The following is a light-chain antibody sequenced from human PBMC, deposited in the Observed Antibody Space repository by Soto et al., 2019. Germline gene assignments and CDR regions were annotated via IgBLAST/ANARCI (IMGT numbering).Light chain of an antibody. J-gene: IGKJ5*01. V-gene: IGKV3-15*01. CDR2: DAS. CDR1: QSVGSS. Sequence: EIARTESPATLSVSPGQSASLSCRASQSVGSSLAWYQQKPGQAPRLLIFDASSRATGIPAGFSGGGSGTEFTLTISSLQSEDFAVYYCQQYTSWPPITFGQGTRLEIK. CDR3: QQYTSWPPIT.